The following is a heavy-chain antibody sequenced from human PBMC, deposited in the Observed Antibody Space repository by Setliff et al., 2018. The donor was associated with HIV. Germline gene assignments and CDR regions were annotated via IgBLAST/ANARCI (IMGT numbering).Heavy chain of an antibody. CDR2: VFYSGSA. V-gene: IGHV4-59*01. J-gene: IGHJ4*02. Sequence: SETLSLTCAVSAGSISSYYWSWIRQPPGKGLEWIGYVFYSGSANYNPSLKSRVTISVDTSKNLFSLTVTSVTAADTAVYYCARGKNGYFDSWGQGTLVTVSS. D-gene: IGHD2-8*01. CDR3: ARGKNGYFDS. CDR1: AGSISSYY.